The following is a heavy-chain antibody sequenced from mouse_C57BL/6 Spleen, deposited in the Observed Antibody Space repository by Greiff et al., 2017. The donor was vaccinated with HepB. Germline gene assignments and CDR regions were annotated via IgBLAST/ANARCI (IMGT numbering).Heavy chain of an antibody. CDR3: ARGHDGYPSGFAY. CDR1: GYSITSGYD. J-gene: IGHJ3*01. Sequence: EVKLQESGPGMVKPSQSLSLTCTVTGYSITSGYDWHWIRHFPGNKLEWMGYISYSGSTNYNPSLKSRISITHDTSKNHFFLKLNSVTTEDTATYYCARGHDGYPSGFAYWGQGTLVTVSA. V-gene: IGHV3-1*01. CDR2: ISYSGST. D-gene: IGHD2-3*01.